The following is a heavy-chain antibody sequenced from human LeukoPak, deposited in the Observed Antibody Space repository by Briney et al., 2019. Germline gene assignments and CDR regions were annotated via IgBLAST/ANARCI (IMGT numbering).Heavy chain of an antibody. CDR2: ISWNSGSI. V-gene: IGHV3-9*01. J-gene: IGHJ4*02. D-gene: IGHD6-13*01. Sequence: GRSLRLSCAASGFTFDDYAMHWVRQAPGKGLEWVSGISWNSGSIGYVDSVKGRFTISRDNAKNSLYLQMNSLRAEDTALYYCAKDRSIAAAGTIDYWGQGTLVTVSS. CDR1: GFTFDDYA. CDR3: AKDRSIAAAGTIDY.